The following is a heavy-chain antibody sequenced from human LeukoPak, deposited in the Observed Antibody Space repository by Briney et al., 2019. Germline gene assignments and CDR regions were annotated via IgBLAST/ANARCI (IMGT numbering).Heavy chain of an antibody. Sequence: RASVKVSCKASGYTFTSYGISWVRQAPGQGLEWMAWISTYSGNTNYAQKLQGRVTMTTDKSKSTTYLQLKSLIADDKAGYYCATGDIAGSYMGFDYWGQGTMVTVAS. CDR3: ATGDIAGSYMGFDY. CDR1: GYTFTSYG. D-gene: IGHD1-26*01. CDR2: ISTYSGNT. J-gene: IGHJ4*02. V-gene: IGHV1-18*01.